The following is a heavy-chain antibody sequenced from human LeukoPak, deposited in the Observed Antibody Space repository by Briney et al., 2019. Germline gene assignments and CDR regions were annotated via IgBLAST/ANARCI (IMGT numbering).Heavy chain of an antibody. CDR1: GFTFSNYW. CDR3: VRSLRTADF. V-gene: IGHV3-74*01. J-gene: IGHJ4*02. Sequence: GGSLRLSCEASGFTFSNYWMHWVRQAPGKGLMWVSQISTDGSQTFYADSVKGRFTISRDNAKNTLFLQMDSLRPEDTAVYYCVRSLRTADFWGQGTLVTVSS. CDR2: ISTDGSQT. D-gene: IGHD1-1*01.